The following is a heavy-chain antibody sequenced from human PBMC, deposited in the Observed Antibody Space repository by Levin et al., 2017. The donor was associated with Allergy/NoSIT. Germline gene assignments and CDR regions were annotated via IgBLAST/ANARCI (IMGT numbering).Heavy chain of an antibody. CDR1: GSSITSYS. V-gene: IGHV4-59*01. CDR2: IYYSGRT. J-gene: IGHJ4*02. D-gene: IGHD5-18*01. CDR3: ARGGVDAAVDTLFDY. Sequence: SETLSLTCTVSGSSITSYSWNWIRQPPGKGLEWIGYIYYSGRTTYNPALKSRVTISVDTSKRQFSLKLSSVTAADTAVYYCARGGVDAAVDTLFDYWGQGTLVTVSS.